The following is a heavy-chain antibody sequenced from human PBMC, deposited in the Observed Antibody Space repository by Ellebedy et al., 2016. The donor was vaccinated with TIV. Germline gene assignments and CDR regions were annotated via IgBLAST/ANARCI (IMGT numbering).Heavy chain of an antibody. CDR2: ISYDGYNK. V-gene: IGHV3-30-3*01. J-gene: IGHJ4*02. CDR1: GFTFSSYA. D-gene: IGHD4-17*01. Sequence: PGGSLRLSCAASGFTFSSYAMHRVRQAPGKGLEWVAVISYDGYNKYYADSVKGRFTISRDNSKNTLYLQMNSLRAEDTAVYYCARGPLTTVHYWGQGTLVTVSS. CDR3: ARGPLTTVHY.